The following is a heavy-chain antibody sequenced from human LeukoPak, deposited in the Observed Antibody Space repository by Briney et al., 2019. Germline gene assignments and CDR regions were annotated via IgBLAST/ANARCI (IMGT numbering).Heavy chain of an antibody. CDR2: IIPIFGTA. CDR3: ARVVVVRPLGNYYYYMDV. D-gene: IGHD2-2*01. J-gene: IGHJ6*03. Sequence: SVKVSCKASGGTFSSYAISWVRQAPEQGLEWMGGIIPIFGTANYAQKFQGRVTITTDESTSTAYMELSSLRSEDTAVYYCARVVVVRPLGNYYYYMDVWGKGTTVTSP. V-gene: IGHV1-69*05. CDR1: GGTFSSYA.